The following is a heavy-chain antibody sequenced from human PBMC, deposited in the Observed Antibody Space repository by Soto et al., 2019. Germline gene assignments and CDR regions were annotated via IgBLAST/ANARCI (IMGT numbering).Heavy chain of an antibody. V-gene: IGHV4-59*01. Sequence: ASETLSLTCTVSGGSISSYYWSWIRQPPGKGLEWIGYIYYSGSTNYNPSLKSRVTISVDTSKNQFSLKLSSVTAADTAVYYCARESRYYDILTGEKRYYGMDVWGQGTTVTVSS. CDR1: GGSISSYY. CDR2: IYYSGST. CDR3: ARESRYYDILTGEKRYYGMDV. J-gene: IGHJ6*02. D-gene: IGHD3-9*01.